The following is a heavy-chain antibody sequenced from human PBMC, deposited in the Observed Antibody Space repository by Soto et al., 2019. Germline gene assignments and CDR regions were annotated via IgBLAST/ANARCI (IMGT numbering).Heavy chain of an antibody. D-gene: IGHD6-19*01. CDR2: MSSDGSNK. J-gene: IGHJ4*02. CDR3: AKDPYSSGWNGFDF. Sequence: QVQLVESGGGVVQPGRSLRLSCAASGFTFSTYGVHWVRQAPGKGLEWVAGMSSDGSNKYYADSVKGRFTISRDNSKNTLYLQMNSLRAEDTAIYYGAKDPYSSGWNGFDFWGQGTLVTVSS. V-gene: IGHV3-30*18. CDR1: GFTFSTYG.